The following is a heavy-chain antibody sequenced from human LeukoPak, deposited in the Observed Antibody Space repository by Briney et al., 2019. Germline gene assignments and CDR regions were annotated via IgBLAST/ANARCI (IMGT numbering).Heavy chain of an antibody. CDR3: ARDPLGGSYSPKAPPDY. CDR1: GYSISSGYY. J-gene: IGHJ4*02. CDR2: IYHSGNT. D-gene: IGHD1-26*01. Sequence: SETLSLTCTVSGYSISSGYYWGWIRQPPGKGLEWIGSIYHSGNTYYNPSLKSRVTMSLDTSKNQFSLMLSSVTAADTAVYYCARDPLGGSYSPKAPPDYWGQGTLVTVSS. V-gene: IGHV4-38-2*02.